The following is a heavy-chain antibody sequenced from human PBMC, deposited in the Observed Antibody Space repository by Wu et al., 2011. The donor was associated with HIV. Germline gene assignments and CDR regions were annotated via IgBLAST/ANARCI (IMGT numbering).Heavy chain of an antibody. CDR3: ARGTIVGATGDYYYGMDV. V-gene: IGHV1-69*14. J-gene: IGHJ6*02. CDR2: IIPIFGTA. CDR1: GGSFSRYS. Sequence: QVQLVQSGAEVKKPGSSVKVSCKTSGGSFSRYSFSWVRQAPGQGLEWMGRIIPIFGTANYAQKFQGRVTITADKSTSTAYMELSSLRSEDTAVYYCARGTIVGATGDYYYGMDVWGQGTTVTVSS. D-gene: IGHD1-26*01.